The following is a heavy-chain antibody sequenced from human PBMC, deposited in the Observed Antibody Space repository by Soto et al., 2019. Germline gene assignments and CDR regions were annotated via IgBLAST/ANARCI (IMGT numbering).Heavy chain of an antibody. CDR2: IYYSGST. D-gene: IGHD3-16*01. CDR3: ARVSYGMRAYV. V-gene: IGHV4-59*01. J-gene: IGHJ4*02. Sequence: SETLSLTCTVSGGSISSYYWSWIRQPPGKGLEWIGYIYYSGSTNYNPSLKSRVTISVDTSKNQFSLKLSSVTAADTAVYYCARVSYGMRAYVWGQGTLVTVSS. CDR1: GGSISSYY.